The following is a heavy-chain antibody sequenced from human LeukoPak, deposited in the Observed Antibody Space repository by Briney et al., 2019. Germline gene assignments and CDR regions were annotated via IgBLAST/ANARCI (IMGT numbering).Heavy chain of an antibody. CDR1: GGSISSGSYD. CDR3: TRGRGI. D-gene: IGHD3-10*01. J-gene: IGHJ4*02. V-gene: IGHV4-61*09. CDR2: IYTSGST. Sequence: SETLSLTCTVSGGSISSGSYDWYWIRQPAGKGLEWIGHIYTSGSTDYNPSLKSRVTISVATSKNQFSLKLTSVTAADTAVYYCTRGRGIWGQGTLVTVSS.